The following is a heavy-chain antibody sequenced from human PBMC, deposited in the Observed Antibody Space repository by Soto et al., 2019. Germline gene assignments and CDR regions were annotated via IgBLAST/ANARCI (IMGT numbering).Heavy chain of an antibody. Sequence: ASVKVSCKASGYTFTSYYMHWVRQAPGQGLEWMGIINPSGGSTSYAQKFQGRVTMTRDTSTSTVYMELSSLRSEDTAVYYCARGQNYDILTGPDPGFDYWGQGTLVTVSS. CDR1: GYTFTSYY. CDR2: INPSGGST. V-gene: IGHV1-46*03. D-gene: IGHD3-9*01. CDR3: ARGQNYDILTGPDPGFDY. J-gene: IGHJ4*02.